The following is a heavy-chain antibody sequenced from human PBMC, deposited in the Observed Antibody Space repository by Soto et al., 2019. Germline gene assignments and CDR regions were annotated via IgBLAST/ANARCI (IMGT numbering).Heavy chain of an antibody. D-gene: IGHD3-10*01. J-gene: IGHJ4*02. Sequence: QVQLQESGSGLLKPSQTLSLTCRVSGVALSTGGYSWSWIRQPPGKGLEWIGYLYHSARTFYHPSLKSRVSMSVEKSKNQFSLKWASVTAADTAVYYCATSHSLDRGYFAFWGRGTVVTVSS. V-gene: IGHV4-30-2*01. CDR1: GVALSTGGYS. CDR3: ATSHSLDRGYFAF. CDR2: LYHSART.